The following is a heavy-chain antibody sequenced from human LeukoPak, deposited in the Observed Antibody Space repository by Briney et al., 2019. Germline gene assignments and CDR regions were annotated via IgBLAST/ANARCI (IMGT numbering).Heavy chain of an antibody. Sequence: GGSLRLSCAASGFTFSSYSMNWVRQAPGKGREWVSSISSSSSYIYYADSVKGRFTISRDNAKNSLYLQMNSLRAEDTAVYYCARGKGGSGYYYYFDYWGQGTLVTVSS. CDR3: ARGKGGSGYYYYFDY. CDR2: ISSSSSYI. CDR1: GFTFSSYS. J-gene: IGHJ4*02. V-gene: IGHV3-21*01. D-gene: IGHD3-22*01.